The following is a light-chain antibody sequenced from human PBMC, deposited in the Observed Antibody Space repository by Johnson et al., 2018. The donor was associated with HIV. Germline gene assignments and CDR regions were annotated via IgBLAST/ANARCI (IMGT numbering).Light chain of an antibody. J-gene: IGLJ1*01. CDR2: DNN. CDR3: GTWDSSLSAGF. V-gene: IGLV1-51*01. Sequence: QSILTQPPSVSAAPGQKVTISCSGSSSNIGKNYVSWYQKLPGTAPKLLIYDNNKRPSGIPDRFSGSKSGTSATLGITGLQTGDEADYYCGTWDSSLSAGFFGTGTKVTVL. CDR1: SSNIGKNY.